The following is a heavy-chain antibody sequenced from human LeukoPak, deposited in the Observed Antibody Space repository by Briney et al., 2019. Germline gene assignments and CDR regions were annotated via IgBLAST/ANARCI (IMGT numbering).Heavy chain of an antibody. Sequence: PSQTLSLTCAVSGGSISSGGYSWSWIRQPPGKGLEWIGYIYHSGSTYYNPSLKSRVTISVDRSKNQFSLKLSSVTAADTAVYYCAKRVVNYYYYGMDVWGQGTLVTVSS. D-gene: IGHD3-22*01. CDR2: IYHSGST. CDR1: GGSISSGGYS. V-gene: IGHV4-30-2*01. J-gene: IGHJ6*02. CDR3: AKRVVNYYYYGMDV.